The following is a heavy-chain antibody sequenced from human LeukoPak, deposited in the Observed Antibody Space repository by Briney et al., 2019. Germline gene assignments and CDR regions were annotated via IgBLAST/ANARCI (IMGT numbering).Heavy chain of an antibody. CDR2: IYHSGST. CDR3: ARKYSSSVDV. D-gene: IGHD6-6*01. V-gene: IGHV4-30-2*01. Sequence: SETLSLTFTVSGGSISSGGYYWSWIRQPPGKGLEWIGYIYHSGSTYYNPALKSRVTISVDRSKNQFSLKLSSVTAADTAVYYCARKYSSSVDVWGKGTTVTVSS. CDR1: GGSISSGGYY. J-gene: IGHJ6*04.